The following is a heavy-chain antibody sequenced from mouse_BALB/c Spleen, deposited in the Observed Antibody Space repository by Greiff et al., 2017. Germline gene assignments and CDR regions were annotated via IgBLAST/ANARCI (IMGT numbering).Heavy chain of an antibody. CDR2: IDPSDSYT. V-gene: IGHV1-69*02. Sequence: QVQLQQPGAELVKPGASVKLSCKASGYTFTSYWMPWVKQRPGQGLEWIGEIDPSDSYTNYNQKFKGKATLTVDKSSSTAYMQLSSLTSEDSAVYYCARVGGITTDYWGQGTTLTVSS. D-gene: IGHD2-4*01. CDR3: ARVGGITTDY. CDR1: GYTFTSYW. J-gene: IGHJ2*01.